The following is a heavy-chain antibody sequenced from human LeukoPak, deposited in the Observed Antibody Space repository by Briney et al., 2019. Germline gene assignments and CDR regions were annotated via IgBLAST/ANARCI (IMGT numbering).Heavy chain of an antibody. J-gene: IGHJ3*02. CDR3: ATYSHCSSTSCYLRGSSWSAAFDI. CDR1: GYTLTELS. V-gene: IGHV1-24*01. Sequence: GASVRVSCKVSGYTLTELSMHCVRQAPGKGLEWMGGFDPEDGETIYAQKFQGRVTMTEDTSTDTAYMELSSLRSEDTAVYYCATYSHCSSTSCYLRGSSWSAAFDIWGQGTMVTVSS. CDR2: FDPEDGET. D-gene: IGHD2-2*01.